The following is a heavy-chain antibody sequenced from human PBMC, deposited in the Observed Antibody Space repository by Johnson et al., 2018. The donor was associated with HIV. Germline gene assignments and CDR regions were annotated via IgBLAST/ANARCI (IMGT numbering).Heavy chain of an antibody. D-gene: IGHD5/OR15-5a*01. CDR1: GFTFSSYG. J-gene: IGHJ3*02. CDR2: IRYDGSNK. Sequence: QVQLVESGGGVVQPGRSLRLSCAASGFTFSSYGMHWVRQAPGKGLEWVAFIRYDGSNKYYADSVKGRFTISRDNSKNTLYLQMNSLGTDDTAVYYCARGMCLLRGNALEIWGQGTMVTVSS. CDR3: ARGMCLLRGNALEI. V-gene: IGHV3-30*02.